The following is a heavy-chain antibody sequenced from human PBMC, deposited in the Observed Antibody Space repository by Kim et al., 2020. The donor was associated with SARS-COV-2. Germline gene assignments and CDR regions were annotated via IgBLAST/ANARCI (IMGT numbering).Heavy chain of an antibody. CDR2: ISGSGGST. D-gene: IGHD3-3*01. CDR1: GFTFSSYA. V-gene: IGHV3-23*01. J-gene: IGHJ6*02. Sequence: GGSLRLSCAASGFTFSSYAMSWVRQAPGKGLEWVSAISGSGGSTYYADSVKGRFTISRDNSKNTLYLQMNSLRAEDTAVYYCAKAFLEPWSGYFFYYGMDVWGQGTTVTVSS. CDR3: AKAFLEPWSGYFFYYGMDV.